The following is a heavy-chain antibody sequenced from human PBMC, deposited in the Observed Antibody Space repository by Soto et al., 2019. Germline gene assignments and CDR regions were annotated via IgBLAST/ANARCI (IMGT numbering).Heavy chain of an antibody. CDR1: GVSISSTTYY. J-gene: IGHJ5*02. Sequence: QLQLHESGPGLVKPSATLSLTCTVSGVSISSTTYYWAWIRQPPGKGLEWIGSVYYSGVTHYNLSLKSRVTISVDTSKNRISLTLSSVTAADTAVYYCARHDYGDYVEDWFDPWGQGTLVTVSP. CDR2: VYYSGVT. V-gene: IGHV4-39*01. D-gene: IGHD4-17*01. CDR3: ARHDYGDYVEDWFDP.